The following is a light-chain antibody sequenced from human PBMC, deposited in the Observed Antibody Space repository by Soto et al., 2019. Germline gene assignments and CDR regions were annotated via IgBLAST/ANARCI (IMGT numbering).Light chain of an antibody. Sequence: EIVLTQSPGTLSLSPGERATLSCRASQSVSNNYLAWYHQKPGQAPRLLIYGASNRATGIPARFSGSGSGTDFTLTISSLEPEDFAVYYCQQRSNWPITFGQGTRLEI. CDR3: QQRSNWPIT. CDR1: QSVSNNY. CDR2: GAS. J-gene: IGKJ5*01. V-gene: IGKV3-11*01.